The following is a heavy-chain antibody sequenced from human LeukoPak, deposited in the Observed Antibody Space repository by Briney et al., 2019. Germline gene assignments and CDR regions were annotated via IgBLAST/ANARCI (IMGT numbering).Heavy chain of an antibody. V-gene: IGHV4-4*07. D-gene: IGHD3-9*01. CDR2: IYTSGST. CDR1: GGSLSGYY. Sequence: SETLSLTCAVYGGSLSGYYWSWIRQPAGKGLEWIGRIYTSGSTNYNPSLKSRVTISVDTSKNQFSLKLSSVTAADTAVYYCAREAPLRYFDWSYYYYMDVWGKGTTVTVSS. CDR3: AREAPLRYFDWSYYYYMDV. J-gene: IGHJ6*03.